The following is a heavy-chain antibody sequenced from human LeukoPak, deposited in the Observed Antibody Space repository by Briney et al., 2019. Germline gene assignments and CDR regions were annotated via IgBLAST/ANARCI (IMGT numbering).Heavy chain of an antibody. D-gene: IGHD1-26*01. J-gene: IGHJ3*02. CDR2: INPNSGGT. CDR1: GYTFTGYY. CDR3: ARGRRVGATRDHDAFDI. Sequence: GASVKVSCKASGYTFTGYYMHWVRQAPGQGLEWMGWINPNSGGTNYAQKFQGRVTMTRDTSISTAYMELSRLRSDDTAVYYCARGRRVGATRDHDAFDIWGQGTMVTVSS. V-gene: IGHV1-2*02.